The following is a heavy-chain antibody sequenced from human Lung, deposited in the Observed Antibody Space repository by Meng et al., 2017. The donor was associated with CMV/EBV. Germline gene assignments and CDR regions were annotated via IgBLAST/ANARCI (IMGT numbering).Heavy chain of an antibody. V-gene: IGHV4-30-4*01. Sequence: EGAGPGHVLPSLTLSLTCTVSGGSISSGGYYWSWIRQPPGKGLEWIGYIYYTGSTYYNPSLKSRVIISVDTSKNQFSLKLNSVTAADTAVYYCARVGGCSGGGCYHRLFDYWGQGTLVTVSS. CDR2: IYYTGST. J-gene: IGHJ4*02. CDR3: ARVGGCSGGGCYHRLFDY. D-gene: IGHD2-15*01. CDR1: GGSISSGGYY.